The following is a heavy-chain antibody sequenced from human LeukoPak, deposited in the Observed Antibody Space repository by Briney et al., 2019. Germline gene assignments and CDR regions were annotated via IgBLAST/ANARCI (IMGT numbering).Heavy chain of an antibody. D-gene: IGHD6-13*01. CDR3: ARVYYSSSYDYWYFDL. V-gene: IGHV4-59*01. J-gene: IGHJ2*01. CDR1: GGYIRSYY. CDR2: IYYSGST. Sequence: SETLSLTCTVSGGYIRSYYWSWIRQPPGKVLEWIGYIYYSGSTNYNPSLKSRVTISVDTSKKQLSLKLSSVTAADTAVYYCARVYYSSSYDYWYFDLWGRGTLVTVSS.